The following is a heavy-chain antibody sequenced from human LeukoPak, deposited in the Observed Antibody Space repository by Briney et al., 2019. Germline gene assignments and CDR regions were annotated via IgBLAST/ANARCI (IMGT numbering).Heavy chain of an antibody. CDR1: GYSIGSGYY. J-gene: IGHJ3*02. CDR2: IYHSGST. Sequence: SETLSLTCTVSGYSIGSGYYWGWIRQPPGKGLEWIGSIYHSGSTYYNPSLKSRVTISVDTSKNQFSLKLSSVTAADTAVYYCAREGEGYSGYDREGFDAFDIWGQGTMVTVSS. D-gene: IGHD5-12*01. V-gene: IGHV4-38-2*02. CDR3: AREGEGYSGYDREGFDAFDI.